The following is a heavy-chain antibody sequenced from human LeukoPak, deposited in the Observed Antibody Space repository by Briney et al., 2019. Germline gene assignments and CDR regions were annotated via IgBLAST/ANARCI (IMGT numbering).Heavy chain of an antibody. J-gene: IGHJ4*02. V-gene: IGHV3-30-3*01. CDR3: ARVFMSGEFDY. Sequence: GGSLRLSCAASGFTFSSYAMHWVRQVPGKGLEWVAVISYDGSNKYYADSVKGRFTISRDNSKNTLYLQMNSLRAEDTAVYYCARVFMSGEFDYWGQGTLVTVSS. CDR1: GFTFSSYA. CDR2: ISYDGSNK. D-gene: IGHD3-16*01.